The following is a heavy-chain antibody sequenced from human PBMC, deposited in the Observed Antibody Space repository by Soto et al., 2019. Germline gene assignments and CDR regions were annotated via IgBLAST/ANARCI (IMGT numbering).Heavy chain of an antibody. V-gene: IGHV6-1*01. Sequence: SQTLSLTCAISGDSVSSNSAAWNWIRQSPSRGLEWLGRTYYRSKWYNDYAVSVKSRITINPDTSKNQFSLQLNSVTPEDTAVYYCARDYGDYAGAWTRHYYGMDVWGQGTTVTVSS. J-gene: IGHJ6*02. D-gene: IGHD4-17*01. CDR3: ARDYGDYAGAWTRHYYGMDV. CDR1: GDSVSSNSAA. CDR2: TYYRSKWYN.